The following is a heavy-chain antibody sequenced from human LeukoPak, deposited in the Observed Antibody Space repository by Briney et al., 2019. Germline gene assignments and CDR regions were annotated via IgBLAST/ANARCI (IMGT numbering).Heavy chain of an antibody. CDR3: ARALTTTGSDY. V-gene: IGHV4-31*03. D-gene: IGHD4-17*01. CDR1: GASIGSGGYY. Sequence: SETLSLTCTVSGASIGSGGYYWSWIRQHPGKGLEWIGCIFYGGSTFYNPSLKSRVTISVDTSKNQFSLKLSSVTAADTAVYYCARALTTTGSDYWGQGTLVTVYS. CDR2: IFYGGST. J-gene: IGHJ4*02.